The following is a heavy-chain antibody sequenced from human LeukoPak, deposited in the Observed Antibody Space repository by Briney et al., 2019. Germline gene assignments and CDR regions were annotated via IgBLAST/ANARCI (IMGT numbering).Heavy chain of an antibody. D-gene: IGHD2-2*01. CDR1: GYTFTGYY. J-gene: IGHJ1*01. CDR3: ARGGGYCSSTSCYPWAEYFQH. V-gene: IGHV1-2*04. Sequence: ASVKVSCKASGYTFTGYYMHWVRQAPGQGLEWMGWINPNSGGTNYAQKFQGWVTMTRDTSISTAYMELSRLRSDDTAVYYCARGGGYCSSTSCYPWAEYFQHWGQGTLVTVSS. CDR2: INPNSGGT.